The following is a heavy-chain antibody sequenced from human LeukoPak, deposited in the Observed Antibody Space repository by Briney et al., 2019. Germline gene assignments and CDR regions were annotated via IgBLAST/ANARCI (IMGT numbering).Heavy chain of an antibody. Sequence: PGRSLRLSCAASGFTFSSYAMHWVRQAPGKGLEWVAVISYDGSNKYYADSVKGRFTISRDNSKNTLYLQMNSLRAEDTAVYYCARRGIYCSSTSCYEHGLNYWGRGTLVTVSS. J-gene: IGHJ4*02. CDR3: ARRGIYCSSTSCYEHGLNY. D-gene: IGHD2-2*01. V-gene: IGHV3-30*04. CDR2: ISYDGSNK. CDR1: GFTFSSYA.